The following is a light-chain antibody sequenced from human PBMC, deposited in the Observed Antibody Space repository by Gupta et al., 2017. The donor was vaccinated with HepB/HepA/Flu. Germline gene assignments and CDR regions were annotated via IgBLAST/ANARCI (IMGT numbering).Light chain of an antibody. CDR1: QSIGSW. CDR3: QQYDTWWT. Sequence: DIQMTQSPSTLSASVGDRVTITCRASQSIGSWLAWYQQRPGKAPKLLIYRASSLESGVPSRFSGSGSGTEFTLTISSLQPDDFATYYCQQYDTWWTFGHGTKVEMK. V-gene: IGKV1-5*03. J-gene: IGKJ1*01. CDR2: RAS.